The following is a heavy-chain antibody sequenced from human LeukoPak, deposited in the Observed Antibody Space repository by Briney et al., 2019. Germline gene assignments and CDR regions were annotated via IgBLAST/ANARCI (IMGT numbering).Heavy chain of an antibody. D-gene: IGHD6-6*01. Sequence: PGGSLRLSCAASGFTFSSYTIHWVRQAPGKGLEWVSSICAVSTYIYYAESVKGRFHISRDKVEKAAYLELSGLTAHDTAIYYCARGGIAGRPVYYYYMDVWGKGTTVTVSS. CDR2: ICAVSTYI. V-gene: IGHV3-21*01. J-gene: IGHJ6*03. CDR1: GFTFSSYT. CDR3: ARGGIAGRPVYYYYMDV.